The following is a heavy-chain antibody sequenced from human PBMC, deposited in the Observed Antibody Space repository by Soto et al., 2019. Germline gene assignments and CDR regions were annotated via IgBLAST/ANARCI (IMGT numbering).Heavy chain of an antibody. V-gene: IGHV1-69*01. CDR1: GDSFTNYA. J-gene: IGHJ5*02. CDR3: GRYCTNTKCRGGYYLDL. CDR2: NILALGTP. D-gene: IGHD2-8*01. Sequence: QVLLVQSGAELKQPGSSVSVSCRASGDSFTNYAFTWVRQAPGQGPEWLGGNILALGTPHYSQRFQGRLTITADESSSTVYMELGSLRLDDTAVYYCGRYCTNTKCRGGYYLDLWGQGTLLTVSS.